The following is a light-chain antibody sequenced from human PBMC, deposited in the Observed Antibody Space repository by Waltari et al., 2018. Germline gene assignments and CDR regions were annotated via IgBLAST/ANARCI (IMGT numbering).Light chain of an antibody. CDR2: DSS. Sequence: IQMTQSQSSVSASVGDRVPLTCRASQGISSRLAWYQQKPETAPKLLIYDSSSLHSGVPSRFSGSGSGTEFTLTISSLQPEDFATYYCQQVDSFPRTFGQGTKVEVK. CDR3: QQVDSFPRT. V-gene: IGKV1-12*01. CDR1: QGISSR. J-gene: IGKJ1*01.